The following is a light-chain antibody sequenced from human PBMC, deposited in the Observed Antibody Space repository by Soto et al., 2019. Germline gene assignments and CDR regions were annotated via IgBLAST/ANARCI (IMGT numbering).Light chain of an antibody. CDR2: DVS. J-gene: IGLJ1*01. V-gene: IGLV2-11*01. Sequence: ALTQPRSVSGSPGQSVTISCTGTSSDVGGYNYVSWYQQHPGKAPKLMIYDVSKRPSGVPDRFSGSKSGNTASLTISGLQAEDEADYYCCSYAGSYTLGVFGTGTKLTVL. CDR3: CSYAGSYTLGV. CDR1: SSDVGGYNY.